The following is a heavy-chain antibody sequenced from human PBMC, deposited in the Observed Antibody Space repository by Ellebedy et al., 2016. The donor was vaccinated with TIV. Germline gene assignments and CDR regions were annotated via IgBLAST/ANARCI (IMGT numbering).Heavy chain of an antibody. CDR2: IKQDGSEK. D-gene: IGHD5-18*01. CDR3: ASHVDTSMSY. V-gene: IGHV3-7*01. CDR1: GFTFSSYW. Sequence: GGSLRLXCAASGFTFSSYWMSWVRQALGKGLEWVANIKQDGSEKHYVDSVKGRFTISRDNAKNSLYLQMNSLRAEDTALYYCASHVDTSMSYWGQGTLVTVSS. J-gene: IGHJ4*02.